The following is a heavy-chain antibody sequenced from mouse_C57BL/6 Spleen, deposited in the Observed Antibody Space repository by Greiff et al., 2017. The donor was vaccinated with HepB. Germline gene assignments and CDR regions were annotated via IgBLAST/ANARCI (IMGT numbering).Heavy chain of an antibody. D-gene: IGHD3-1*01. CDR3: TAGGTFAY. J-gene: IGHJ3*01. V-gene: IGHV14-4*01. CDR2: IDPENGDT. CDR1: GFNIKDYY. Sequence: VQLQQSGAELVRPGASVKLSCTASGFNIKDYYMHWVKQRPEQGLEWIGWIDPENGDTEYASKFQGKATITADTSSNTAYLQLSSLTSEDTAVYYCTAGGTFAYWGQGTLVTVSA.